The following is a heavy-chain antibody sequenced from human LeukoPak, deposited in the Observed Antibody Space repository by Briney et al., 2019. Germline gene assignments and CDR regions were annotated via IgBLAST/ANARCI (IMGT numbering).Heavy chain of an antibody. J-gene: IGHJ4*02. V-gene: IGHV3-23*01. Sequence: GGSLRLSCAASGFTFIHYGINWVRQAPGKGLEWVSGITGSGGSTYYADSVKGRFTISRDNSKNTVYLQINSLTAEDTAVYYCGSDSRWAQPDHWGQGTLVTVSS. D-gene: IGHD2-21*01. CDR1: GFTFIHYG. CDR2: ITGSGGST. CDR3: GSDSRWAQPDH.